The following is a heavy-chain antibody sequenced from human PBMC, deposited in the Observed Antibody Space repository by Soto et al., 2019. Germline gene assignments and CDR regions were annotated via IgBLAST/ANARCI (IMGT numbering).Heavy chain of an antibody. Sequence: GGSLRLSCAASGFTFSNAWMSWVRQAPGKGLEWVGRIKSKTDGGTTDYAAPVKGRFTISRDDSKNTLYLQMNSLKTEDTAVYYCTTDSAGRSSWYTGYYYYYGMDVWGQGTTVTVSS. V-gene: IGHV3-15*01. D-gene: IGHD6-13*01. CDR1: GFTFSNAW. CDR3: TTDSAGRSSWYTGYYYYYGMDV. J-gene: IGHJ6*02. CDR2: IKSKTDGGTT.